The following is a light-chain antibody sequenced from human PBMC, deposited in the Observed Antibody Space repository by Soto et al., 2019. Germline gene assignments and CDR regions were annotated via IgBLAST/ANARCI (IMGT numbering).Light chain of an antibody. J-gene: IGKJ4*01. V-gene: IGKV3-11*01. CDR3: QQRSDWPPLT. Sequence: EIVLTQSPATLSLSPGERATLSCRASQSVSSYLVWYQQKPGQAPRLLIYDASNRAPGIPARFSGSGSGTDFTLPISSLEPEDFAVYYFQQRSDWPPLTFGGGTKVEIK. CDR2: DAS. CDR1: QSVSSY.